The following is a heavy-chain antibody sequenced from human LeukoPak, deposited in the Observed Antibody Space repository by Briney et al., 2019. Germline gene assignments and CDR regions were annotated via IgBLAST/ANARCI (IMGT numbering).Heavy chain of an antibody. J-gene: IGHJ4*02. CDR1: GISISTYY. D-gene: IGHD3-22*01. Sequence: SETLSLTCAVSGISISTYYWSWLRQPPGKGLEWIGYIYYSGSTNINPSLESRVTISVDTSKSQFSLKLSSVTAADTAVYYCARDYFGDSSGYYWGQGTLVTVSS. V-gene: IGHV4-59*12. CDR2: IYYSGST. CDR3: ARDYFGDSSGYY.